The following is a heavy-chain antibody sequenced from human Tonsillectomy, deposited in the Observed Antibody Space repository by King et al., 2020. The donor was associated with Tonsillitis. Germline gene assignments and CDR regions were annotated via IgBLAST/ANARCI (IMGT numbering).Heavy chain of an antibody. J-gene: IGHJ4*02. V-gene: IGHV3-11*01. Sequence: VQLVESGGGLVKPGGSLRLACAASGFNFENFYMSWVRQAPGKGLEWISYISTFGDTIYYADSVSGRFTISRDNANNSLYLQMDSLRVEDTAVYYCARDLEVTNGYLSEGGWGQRPLVTVSS. D-gene: IGHD2-8*01. CDR2: ISTFGDTI. CDR3: ARDLEVTNGYLSEGG. CDR1: GFNFENFY.